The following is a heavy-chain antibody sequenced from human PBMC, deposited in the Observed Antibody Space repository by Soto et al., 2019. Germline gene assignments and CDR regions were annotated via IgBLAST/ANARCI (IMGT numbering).Heavy chain of an antibody. V-gene: IGHV3-30*18. D-gene: IGHD3-22*01. Sequence: QVQLVESGGGLVQPGRSLRLSCAASGFTFSSYGMHWVRQAPGKGLEWVAVISYDGSNKYYADSVKGRFTISRDNSKNTLYLQMNSLRAEDTAVYYCAKDPPGYYDSSGYFDYWGQGTLVTVSS. J-gene: IGHJ4*02. CDR3: AKDPPGYYDSSGYFDY. CDR1: GFTFSSYG. CDR2: ISYDGSNK.